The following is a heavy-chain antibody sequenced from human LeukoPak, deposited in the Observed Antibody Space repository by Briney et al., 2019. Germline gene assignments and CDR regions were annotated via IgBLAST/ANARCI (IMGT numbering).Heavy chain of an antibody. CDR1: GGSVNSGVYY. CDR3: ARDRWLGY. V-gene: IGHV4-61*08. J-gene: IGHJ4*02. CDR2: IYYSGST. Sequence: PSETLSLTCTVSGGSVNSGVYYWSWIRQPPGKVLEYIGYIYYSGSTNYNPSLKSRVTISVDTSKNQFSLKLAAVTTADTAVYYCARDRWLGYWGQGTLVTASS. D-gene: IGHD5-12*01.